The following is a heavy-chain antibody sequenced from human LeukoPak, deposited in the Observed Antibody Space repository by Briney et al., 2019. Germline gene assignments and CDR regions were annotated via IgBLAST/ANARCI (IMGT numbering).Heavy chain of an antibody. J-gene: IGHJ6*03. Sequence: GGSLRLSCAASGFIFNDYYMSWIRQAPGKGLEWVSYISPGGSTIYYADSVKGRFTISRDNAKNSLYLQMNSLRAEDTAVYYCARDGYSYGLAWVQVPYYMDVWGKGTTVTVSS. CDR1: GFIFNDYY. V-gene: IGHV3-11*04. D-gene: IGHD5-18*01. CDR3: ARDGYSYGLAWVQVPYYMDV. CDR2: ISPGGSTI.